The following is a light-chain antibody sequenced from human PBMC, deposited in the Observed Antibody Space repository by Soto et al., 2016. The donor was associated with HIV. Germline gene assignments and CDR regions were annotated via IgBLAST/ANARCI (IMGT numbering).Light chain of an antibody. CDR3: QQYNTVPWT. CDR1: QSVSVW. Sequence: DIQMTQFPSTLSASIGDRVTITCRASQSVSVWLAWYQQKPGKAPNLLIFKTSTLEIGVPSRFSGSGSGTDFTLILSSVQPDDVGTYYCQQYNTVPWTFGQGTKLEMK. J-gene: IGKJ1*01. V-gene: IGKV1-5*03. CDR2: KTS.